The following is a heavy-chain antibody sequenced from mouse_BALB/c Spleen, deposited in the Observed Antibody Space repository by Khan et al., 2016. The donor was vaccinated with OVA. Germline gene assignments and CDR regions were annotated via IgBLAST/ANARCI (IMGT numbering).Heavy chain of an antibody. V-gene: IGHV1-4*01. CDR3: ARDFHYYGSRGAMDY. CDR1: GYTFTSYT. Sequence: QVQLQQSGTELARPGASVKMSCKASGYTFTSYTIHWVKQRPGQGLDWIGYIHPNSGYTTYNQKFKGKATLTADKSSSTAYMQLSSLTSEASAVYYCARDFHYYGSRGAMDYWGQGTSVTVSS. CDR2: IHPNSGYT. J-gene: IGHJ4*01. D-gene: IGHD1-1*01.